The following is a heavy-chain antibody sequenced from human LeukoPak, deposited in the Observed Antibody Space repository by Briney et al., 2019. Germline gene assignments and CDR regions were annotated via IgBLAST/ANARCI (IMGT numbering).Heavy chain of an antibody. D-gene: IGHD6-13*01. CDR3: ARGRWVSGPYYFDY. J-gene: IGHJ4*02. CDR2: IYYSGST. Sequence: SETLSLTCTVPAGSISSYYWSWIRQPPGKGLEWIGYIYYSGSTNYNPSLKSRVTISVDMSKNQFSLKLSSVTAADTAVYYCARGRWVSGPYYFDYWGRGTLVTVSS. CDR1: AGSISSYY. V-gene: IGHV4-59*01.